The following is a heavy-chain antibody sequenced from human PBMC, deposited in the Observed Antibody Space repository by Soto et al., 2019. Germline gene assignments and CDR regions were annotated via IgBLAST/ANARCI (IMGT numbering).Heavy chain of an antibody. V-gene: IGHV4-34*01. D-gene: IGHD4-17*01. CDR1: GGSFSGYY. CDR3: ARSTTGYWYYYYMDV. J-gene: IGHJ6*03. Sequence: SLTCAVYGGSFSGYYWSWIRQPPGKGLEWIGEINHSGSTNYNPSLKSRVTISVDTSKNQFSLKLSSVTAADTAVYYCARSTTGYWYYYYMDVWGKGTTVTVSS. CDR2: INHSGST.